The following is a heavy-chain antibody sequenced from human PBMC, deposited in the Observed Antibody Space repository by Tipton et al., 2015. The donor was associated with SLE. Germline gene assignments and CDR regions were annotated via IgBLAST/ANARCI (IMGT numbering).Heavy chain of an antibody. CDR1: GFTFSNYW. J-gene: IGHJ4*02. Sequence: SLRLSCAASGFTFSNYWMHWVRQVPGKGLVWVSRINIDGTNTGYADSVKGRFTISRDNSKNTLYLQMNSLRAEDTAVYYCAKNSIVGGRFDYWGQGTLVTVSS. CDR3: AKNSIVGGRFDY. V-gene: IGHV3-74*01. D-gene: IGHD1-26*01. CDR2: INIDGTNT.